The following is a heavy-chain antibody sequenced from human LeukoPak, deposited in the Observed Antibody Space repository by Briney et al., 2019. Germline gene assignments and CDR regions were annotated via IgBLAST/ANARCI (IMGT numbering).Heavy chain of an antibody. CDR2: INPSGGST. V-gene: IGHV1-46*01. CDR1: GYTFTSYY. J-gene: IGHJ4*02. D-gene: IGHD1-26*01. Sequence: ASVKVSCKASGYTFTSYYMHWVRQAPGQGLEWMGIINPSGGSTSYAQKFQGRVTMTRDTSTSTVYMELSSLRSEDTAVYYCARSSNPIVGATALDYWGQGTLVTVSS. CDR3: ARSSNPIVGATALDY.